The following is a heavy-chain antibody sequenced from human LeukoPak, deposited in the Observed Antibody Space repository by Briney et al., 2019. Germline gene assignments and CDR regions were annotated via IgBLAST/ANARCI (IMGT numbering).Heavy chain of an antibody. CDR1: GGSISSYY. Sequence: SETLSLTCTVSGGSISSYYWSWIRQPPGKGLEWIGYIYYSGSTNYNPPLKSRVTISVDTSKNQFSLKLSSVTAADTAVYYCARGVVVVTAIVPDAFDIWGRGTMVTVSS. CDR2: IYYSGST. J-gene: IGHJ3*02. V-gene: IGHV4-59*01. CDR3: ARGVVVVTAIVPDAFDI. D-gene: IGHD2-21*02.